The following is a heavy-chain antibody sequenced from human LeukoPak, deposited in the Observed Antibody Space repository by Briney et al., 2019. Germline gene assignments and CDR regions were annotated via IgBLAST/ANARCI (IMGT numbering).Heavy chain of an antibody. CDR3: AKVPVWQQLVDY. D-gene: IGHD6-13*01. CDR2: ITASGDT. CDR1: GFTVSSNY. V-gene: IGHV3-53*01. Sequence: GGSLRLSCAASGFTVSSNYMSWVRQGPGKGLEWVSGITASGDTYYADSLKGRFTISRDNSRNTLYLQMYSLRADDTALYYCAKVPVWQQLVDYWGQGTLVTVSS. J-gene: IGHJ4*02.